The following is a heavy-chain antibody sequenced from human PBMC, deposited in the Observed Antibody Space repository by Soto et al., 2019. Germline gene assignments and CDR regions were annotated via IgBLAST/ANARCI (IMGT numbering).Heavy chain of an antibody. CDR2: ISASNGNT. Sequence: ASVKVSCKASGYTFTSYGISWVRQAPGQGLEWMGWISASNGNTNYAQKLQGRVTMTTDTSTNTAYMELRSLRSDDTAVYYCARVSSGWYYWFDPWGQGTLVTVS. D-gene: IGHD6-19*01. J-gene: IGHJ5*02. CDR1: GYTFTSYG. V-gene: IGHV1-18*01. CDR3: ARVSSGWYYWFDP.